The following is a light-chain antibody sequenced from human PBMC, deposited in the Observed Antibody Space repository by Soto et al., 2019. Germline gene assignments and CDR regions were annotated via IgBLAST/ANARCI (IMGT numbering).Light chain of an antibody. J-gene: IGKJ1*01. V-gene: IGKV3-20*01. Sequence: IVMTQSPATLSVSPWQRATLYCRASRSVSIDLAWYQQTPGQAPRLLIYGASSRATGIPDRFSGSGSGTDFTLTISRLEPEDFAVYYCQQYGSSGTFGQGTKVDI. CDR1: RSVSID. CDR2: GAS. CDR3: QQYGSSGT.